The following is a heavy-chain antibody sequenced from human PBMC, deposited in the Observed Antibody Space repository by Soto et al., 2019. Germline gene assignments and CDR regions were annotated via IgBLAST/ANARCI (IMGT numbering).Heavy chain of an antibody. V-gene: IGHV3-23*01. CDR1: GFTFNNYA. Sequence: EVQLLESGGGLVQPGGSLRLSCAASGFTFNNYAMSWVRQAPGKGLEWVSGISGSGGSTYYADSVKGRFTISRDNSKNTLYRQMNRLRAEDTAVYYCAKTHVGDYGYSDYWGQGTLVTVSS. D-gene: IGHD4-17*01. J-gene: IGHJ4*02. CDR3: AKTHVGDYGYSDY. CDR2: ISGSGGST.